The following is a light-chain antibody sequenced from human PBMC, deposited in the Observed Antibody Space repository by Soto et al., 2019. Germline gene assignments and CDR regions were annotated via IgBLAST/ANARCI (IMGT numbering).Light chain of an antibody. V-gene: IGKV1-9*01. Sequence: DIQLTQSPSFLSASIGDRVTITCRASQGISSDLAWYQQKPGKAPKLLIFAASTLQSGVPSRFSASGSGTEFTLTISSLQPDDFATYYCQQYNSYSKTFGQGTKVDI. CDR3: QQYNSYSKT. CDR1: QGISSD. CDR2: AAS. J-gene: IGKJ1*01.